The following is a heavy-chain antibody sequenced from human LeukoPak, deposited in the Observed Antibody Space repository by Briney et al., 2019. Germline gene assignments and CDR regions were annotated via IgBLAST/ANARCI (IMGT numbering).Heavy chain of an antibody. J-gene: IGHJ5*02. CDR2: IYTSGST. V-gene: IGHV4-61*02. CDR1: GGSISSGSYY. D-gene: IGHD3-3*01. CDR3: ARDVRDYDFWSGYYRWFDP. Sequence: SETLSLTCTVSGGSISSGSYYWSWIRQPAGKGLEWIGRIYTSGSTNYNPSLKSQVTISVDTSKNQFSLKLSSVTAADTAVYYCARDVRDYDFWSGYYRWFDPWGQGTLVTVSS.